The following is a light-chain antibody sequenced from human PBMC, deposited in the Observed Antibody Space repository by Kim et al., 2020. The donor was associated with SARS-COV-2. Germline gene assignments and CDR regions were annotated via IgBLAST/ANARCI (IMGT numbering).Light chain of an antibody. V-gene: IGKV3-20*01. J-gene: IGKJ4*01. Sequence: LSPGERATLSCRASQSISSAFLAWYQQRPGQAPRLLISGASIRATGIPDRFSGSGSGTDFTLTISRLEPEDFAFYYCQQYGSSLLTFGGGTKLEI. CDR3: QQYGSSLLT. CDR2: GAS. CDR1: QSISSAF.